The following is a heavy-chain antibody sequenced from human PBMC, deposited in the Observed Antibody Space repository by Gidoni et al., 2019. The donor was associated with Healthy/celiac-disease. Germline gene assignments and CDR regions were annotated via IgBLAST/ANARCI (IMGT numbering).Heavy chain of an antibody. J-gene: IGHJ4*02. D-gene: IGHD2-21*02. CDR2: ISSSSSYI. CDR1: GCTFRSYS. V-gene: IGHV3-21*01. Sequence: EVKLVESGGGLFKPGGSLRLSCAASGCTFRSYSMNWVRQAPVKGLGWVSSISSSSSYIYYADSVKGRFTISRDNDKNSLYLQMNSLRAEDTAVYYCARTPPTCGGDCYSNYWGQGTLVTVSS. CDR3: ARTPPTCGGDCYSNY.